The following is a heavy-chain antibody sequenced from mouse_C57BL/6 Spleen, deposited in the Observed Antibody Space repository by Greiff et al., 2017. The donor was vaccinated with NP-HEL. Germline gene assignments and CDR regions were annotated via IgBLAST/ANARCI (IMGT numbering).Heavy chain of an antibody. J-gene: IGHJ3*01. V-gene: IGHV1-50*01. CDR3: ARKGAYYYGSSHFAY. D-gene: IGHD1-1*01. CDR2: IDPSDSYT. Sequence: QVQLQQPGAELVKPGASVKLSCKASGYTFTSYWMQWVKQRPGQGLEWIGEIDPSDSYTNYNQKFKGKATLTVDTSSSTAYMQLSSLTSEDSAVYYCARKGAYYYGSSHFAYWAQGTLVTVSA. CDR1: GYTFTSYW.